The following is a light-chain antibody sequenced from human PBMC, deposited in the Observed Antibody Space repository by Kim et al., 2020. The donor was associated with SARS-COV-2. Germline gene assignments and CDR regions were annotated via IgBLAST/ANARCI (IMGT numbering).Light chain of an antibody. CDR2: YDS. CDR1: HDGGKA. V-gene: IGLV3-21*01. J-gene: IGLJ2*01. CDR3: QVWDSSSDHVV. Sequence: APGRTARRTGVESHDGGKAVLWYQRKPGQAPVLVISYDSDRPSGIPERFSGSHSGNTATLTISRVEAGDEADYYCQVWDSSSDHVVFGRGTQLTVL.